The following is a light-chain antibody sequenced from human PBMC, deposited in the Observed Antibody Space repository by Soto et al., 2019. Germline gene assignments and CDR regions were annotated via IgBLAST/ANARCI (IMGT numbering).Light chain of an antibody. CDR3: QQYNDYPWT. V-gene: IGKV1-5*03. CDR2: KAS. Sequence: DIQMTQYPSTLSSSLGDRVTITCRASQSISSWLAWYQQKPGKAPRLLIYKASTLEIGVPSRFSGSGSGTEFTLTISSLKTDGVATYYCQQYNDYPWTFGQGTKVDIK. CDR1: QSISSW. J-gene: IGKJ1*01.